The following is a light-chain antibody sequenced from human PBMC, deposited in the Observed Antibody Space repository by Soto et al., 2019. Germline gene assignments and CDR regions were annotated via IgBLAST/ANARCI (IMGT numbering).Light chain of an antibody. CDR2: GNS. V-gene: IGLV1-40*01. J-gene: IGLJ1*01. Sequence: SVLTQPPSVFGAPGQRVTISCTGSSYNIGAGYDVHWYQQLPGTAPKLLIYGNSNRPSGVPDRFSGSKSGTSASLAITGLQAEDEAEYNCQSYDSSLSAYYVFGSGTKVTVL. CDR3: QSYDSSLSAYYV. CDR1: SYNIGAGYD.